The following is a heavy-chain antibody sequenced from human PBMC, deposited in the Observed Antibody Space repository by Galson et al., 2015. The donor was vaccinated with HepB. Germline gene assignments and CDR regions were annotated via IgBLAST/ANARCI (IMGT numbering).Heavy chain of an antibody. CDR3: ARTIMITFGGPPSWFDP. Sequence: TLSLTCTVSGGSISSGGYYWSWIRQHPGKGLEWIGYIYYSGSTYYNPSLKSRVTISVDTSKNQFSLKLSSVTAADTAVYYCARTIMITFGGPPSWFDPWGQGTLVTVSS. CDR1: GGSISSGGYY. CDR2: IYYSGST. V-gene: IGHV4-31*03. D-gene: IGHD3-16*01. J-gene: IGHJ5*02.